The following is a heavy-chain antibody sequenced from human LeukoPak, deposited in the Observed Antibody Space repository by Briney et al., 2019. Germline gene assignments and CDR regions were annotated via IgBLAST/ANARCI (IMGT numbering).Heavy chain of an antibody. CDR2: ISGSDGST. J-gene: IGHJ4*02. V-gene: IGHV3-23*01. D-gene: IGHD1-1*01. CDR1: GFTFSSSA. Sequence: GGSLRLSCAASGFTFSSSAMSWVRLAPGKGLEWVSGISGSDGSTYYADSVKGRFTISRDNSKNTLSLQMNSLRAEDTAIYYCAKASNTWNYFDYWGQGTLVTVSS. CDR3: AKASNTWNYFDY.